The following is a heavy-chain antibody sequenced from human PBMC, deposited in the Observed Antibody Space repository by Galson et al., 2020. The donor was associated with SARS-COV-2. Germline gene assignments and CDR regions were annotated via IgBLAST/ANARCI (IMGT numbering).Heavy chain of an antibody. Sequence: GESLKISCAASGFSFSSYSMNWVRQAPGKGLESFSSISSSDNYIYYADSVKGRFTISRDNAKNSLYLQMDSLRAEDTAVFYCARLYSTSSNLRYFDLWGRGTLVTVSS. CDR2: ISSSDNYI. CDR3: ARLYSTSSNLRYFDL. CDR1: GFSFSSYS. V-gene: IGHV3-21*01. J-gene: IGHJ2*01. D-gene: IGHD6-6*01.